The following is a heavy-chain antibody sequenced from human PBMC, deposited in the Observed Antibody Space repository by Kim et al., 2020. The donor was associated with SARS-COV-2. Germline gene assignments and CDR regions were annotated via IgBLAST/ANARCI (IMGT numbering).Heavy chain of an antibody. CDR3: ANWGYCSGGSCYGDGMDV. CDR2: IIPIFGTA. V-gene: IGHV1-69*13. Sequence: SVKVSCKASGGTFSSYAISWVRQAPGQGLEWMGGIIPIFGTANYAQKFQGRVTITADESTSTAYMELSSLRSEDTAVYYCANWGYCSGGSCYGDGMDVWGQGTTVTVSS. CDR1: GGTFSSYA. J-gene: IGHJ6*02. D-gene: IGHD2-15*01.